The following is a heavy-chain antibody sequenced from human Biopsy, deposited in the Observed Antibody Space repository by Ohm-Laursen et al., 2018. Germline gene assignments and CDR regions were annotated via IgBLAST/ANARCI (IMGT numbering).Heavy chain of an antibody. Sequence: SETLFLTCTVSDGSINSYYWNWIRQPPGKRLEWIGNIYYSGSTNYNPSLKSRVTISVDTSRNQFSLKLSSVTAADTAVYYCAGRPWPNAFDIWGQGTMVTVSS. D-gene: IGHD5-12*01. V-gene: IGHV4-59*01. CDR1: DGSINSYY. J-gene: IGHJ3*02. CDR2: IYYSGST. CDR3: AGRPWPNAFDI.